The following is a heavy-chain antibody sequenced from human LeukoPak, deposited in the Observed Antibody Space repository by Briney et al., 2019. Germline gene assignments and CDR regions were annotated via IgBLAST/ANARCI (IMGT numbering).Heavy chain of an antibody. CDR2: ISQSGST. J-gene: IGHJ4*02. D-gene: IGHD2-15*01. Sequence: SETLSLTCTVSGFSIISGYYWGWIRQPPGKGLEWIGSISQSGSTYNNPSLKSRVTISVDTSKNQFSLKLSSVTAADTAVYHCARVVLDVVVVNYFDYWGQGTLVTVSS. CDR1: GFSIISGYY. CDR3: ARVVLDVVVVNYFDY. V-gene: IGHV4-38-2*02.